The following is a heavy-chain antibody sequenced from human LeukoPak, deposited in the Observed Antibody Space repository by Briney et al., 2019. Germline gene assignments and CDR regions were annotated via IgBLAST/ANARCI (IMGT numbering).Heavy chain of an antibody. CDR2: LYNTGST. Sequence: SETLSPTCSVSGGSISSYYWSWIRQPAGKGLEWIGRLYNTGSTNYNPSLKSRVTISVDTSKNQFSLRLSSVTAADTAVYYCARDLIGGSSGYYDYWGQGTLVTVSS. CDR1: GGSISSYY. V-gene: IGHV4-4*07. CDR3: ARDLIGGSSGYYDY. D-gene: IGHD3-22*01. J-gene: IGHJ4*02.